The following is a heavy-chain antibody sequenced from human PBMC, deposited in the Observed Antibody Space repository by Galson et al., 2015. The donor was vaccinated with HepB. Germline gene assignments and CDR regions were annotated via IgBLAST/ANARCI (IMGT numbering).Heavy chain of an antibody. CDR2: ISSSSSYI. D-gene: IGHD6-19*01. V-gene: IGHV3-21*01. Sequence: SLRLSCAASGFTFSSYSMNWVRQAPGKGLEWVSSISSSSSYIYYADSVKGRFTISRDNAKNSLYLQMNSLRAEDTAVYYCARGSTTYSSGWCPFDYWGQGTLVTVSS. J-gene: IGHJ4*02. CDR3: ARGSTTYSSGWCPFDY. CDR1: GFTFSSYS.